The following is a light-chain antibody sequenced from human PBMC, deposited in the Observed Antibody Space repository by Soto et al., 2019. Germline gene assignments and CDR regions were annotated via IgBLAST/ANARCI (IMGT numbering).Light chain of an antibody. CDR3: AAWDDNLNGPV. CDR2: SSN. Sequence: QSVLTQPPSASGTPGQRVTISCSGSGSNIGSNTVNWYQQLPGTAPKLLIHSSNQRSSGVPDRFSGSKSGTSASLAISGLQSEDEADYFCAAWDDNLNGPVFGGMTQLTVL. V-gene: IGLV1-44*01. J-gene: IGLJ3*02. CDR1: GSNIGSNT.